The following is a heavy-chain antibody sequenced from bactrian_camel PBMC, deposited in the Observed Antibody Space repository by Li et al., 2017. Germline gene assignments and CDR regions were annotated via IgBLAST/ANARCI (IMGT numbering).Heavy chain of an antibody. CDR1: GFTFSRNC. V-gene: IGHV3S25*01. J-gene: IGHJ4*01. Sequence: QLVESGGGLVQPGGSLRLSCATSGFTFSRNCMAWFRQAPDKEREGVAGIYIRGGSTYYADSVKGRFTISQDKAKNTVYLQMNSLKPEDSAMYYCAAGGGSGDGVEALSLRLYKTWGQGTQVTVS. CDR3: AAGGGSGDGVEALSLRLYKT. CDR2: IYIRGGST. D-gene: IGHD5*01.